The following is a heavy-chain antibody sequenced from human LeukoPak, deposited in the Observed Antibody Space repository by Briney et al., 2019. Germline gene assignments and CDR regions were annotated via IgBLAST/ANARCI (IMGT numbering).Heavy chain of an antibody. D-gene: IGHD1-26*01. V-gene: IGHV4-59*01. Sequence: SSETLSLTCTVSGGSISSYYWSWIRQPPGKGLEWIGYIYYSGSTNYNPSLKSRVTISVDTSKNQFSLKLSSVTAADTAVYYCASFSPRGSYRGLAYWGQGTLVTVSS. CDR3: ASFSPRGSYRGLAY. J-gene: IGHJ4*02. CDR2: IYYSGST. CDR1: GGSISSYY.